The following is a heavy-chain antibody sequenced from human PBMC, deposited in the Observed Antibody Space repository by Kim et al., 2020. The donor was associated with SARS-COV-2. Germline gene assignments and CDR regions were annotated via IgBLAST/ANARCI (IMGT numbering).Heavy chain of an antibody. CDR2: ISYDGSNK. CDR3: ARGSRTYYYDSSGYYGPYFDY. CDR1: GFTFSSYG. Sequence: GGSLRLSCAASGFTFSSYGMHWVRQAPGKGLEWVAVISYDGSNKYYADSVKGRFTISRDNSKNTLYLQMNSLRAEDTAVYYCARGSRTYYYDSSGYYGPYFDYWGQGTLVTVSS. V-gene: IGHV3-33*05. D-gene: IGHD3-22*01. J-gene: IGHJ4*02.